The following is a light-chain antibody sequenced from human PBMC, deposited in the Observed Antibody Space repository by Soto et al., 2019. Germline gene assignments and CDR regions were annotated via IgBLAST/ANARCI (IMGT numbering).Light chain of an antibody. CDR1: QGISNS. V-gene: IGKV1-17*03. J-gene: IGKJ3*01. CDR2: GAS. CDR3: QQLFMYPPT. Sequence: DIQMTQSPSAMSASLGDRVTITCRASQGISNSLAWFQQKPGKVPKRLIYGASTLQSGAPSRFSGSASGAAFTLTISSLQPEDFATYYCQQLFMYPPTFGPGTKVDIK.